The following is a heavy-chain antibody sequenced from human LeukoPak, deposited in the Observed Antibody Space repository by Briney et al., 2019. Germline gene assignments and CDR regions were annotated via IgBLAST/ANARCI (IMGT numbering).Heavy chain of an antibody. D-gene: IGHD4-11*01. CDR3: ARGITTGGYYYYNMDV. V-gene: IGHV1-69*05. Sequence: GASVKVSCKASGGTFSSYAISWVRQAPGQGLEWMGGIIPIFGTANYAQKFQGRVTITTDESTSTAYMELSSLRSEDTAVYYCARGITTGGYYYYNMDVWGKGTTVTVSS. CDR2: IIPIFGTA. CDR1: GGTFSSYA. J-gene: IGHJ6*03.